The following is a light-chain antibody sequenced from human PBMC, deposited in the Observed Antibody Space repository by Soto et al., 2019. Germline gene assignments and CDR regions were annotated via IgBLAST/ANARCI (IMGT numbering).Light chain of an antibody. CDR1: SSNIGNNF. V-gene: IGLV1-51*01. J-gene: IGLJ2*01. CDR2: DND. CDR3: GTWDSRLSAVV. Sequence: QSVLTQPPSVSAAPGQKVTISCSGSSSNIGNNFVSWYRQLPGTAPKLLIYDNDMRPSGIPDRFSGSKSGTSATLGITGLQTGDEADYYCGTWDSRLSAVVFGGGTKLTVL.